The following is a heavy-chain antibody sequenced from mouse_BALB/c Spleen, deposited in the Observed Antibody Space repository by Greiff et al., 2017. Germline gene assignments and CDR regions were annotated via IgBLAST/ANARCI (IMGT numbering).Heavy chain of an antibody. CDR3: ARDWVYAMDY. J-gene: IGHJ4*01. CDR2: ISTYYGNT. V-gene: IGHV1-67*01. D-gene: IGHD4-1*01. Sequence: VQLQQSGPELVRPGVSVKISCKGSGYTFTDYAMHWVKQSHAKSLEWIGVISTYYGNTNYNQKFKGKATMTVDKSSSTAYMELARLTSEDSAIYYCARDWVYAMDYWGQGTSVTVSS. CDR1: GYTFTDYA.